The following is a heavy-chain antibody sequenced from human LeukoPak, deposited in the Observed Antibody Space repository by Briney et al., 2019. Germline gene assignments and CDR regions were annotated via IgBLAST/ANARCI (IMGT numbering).Heavy chain of an antibody. D-gene: IGHD3-10*01. J-gene: IGHJ6*03. Sequence: SGGSLRLSCAASGFTFSYYWMHWARQVPGKGLVWVSRIHSDGSSTTYADSVKGRFTISRDNAKNTLYLQMNSLRAEDTALYYCAKFVNYGSYYYYYYMDVWGKGTTVTVSS. CDR1: GFTFSYYW. V-gene: IGHV3-74*01. CDR2: IHSDGSST. CDR3: AKFVNYGSYYYYYYMDV.